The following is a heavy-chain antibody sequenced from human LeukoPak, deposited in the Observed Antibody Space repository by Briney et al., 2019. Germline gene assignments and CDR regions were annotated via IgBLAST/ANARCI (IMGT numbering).Heavy chain of an antibody. CDR1: GYTFTGYS. CDR3: ARVSSTTWKDFDN. D-gene: IGHD6-13*01. CDR2: INPKSGGS. J-gene: IGHJ4*02. V-gene: IGHV1-2*02. Sequence: ASVTVSCKASGYTFTGYSMHWVRQAPGQGLEWMGWINPKSGGSNYAQKFQGRVTMTRDTSITTAYMELSRLRSDDTAVYYCARVSSTTWKDFDNWGQGTLVTVSS.